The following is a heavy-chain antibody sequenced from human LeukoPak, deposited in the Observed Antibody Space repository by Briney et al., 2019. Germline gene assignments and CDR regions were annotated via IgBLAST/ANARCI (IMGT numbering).Heavy chain of an antibody. CDR2: INHSGST. Sequence: SETLSLTCAVYGGSFSGYYWSWIRQPPGKGLEWIGEINHSGSTNYNPSLKSRVTISVDTFKNQFSLKLSSVTAADTAVYYCARRLSYYFDYWGQGTLVTVSS. J-gene: IGHJ4*02. V-gene: IGHV4-34*01. D-gene: IGHD3-16*01. CDR3: ARRLSYYFDY. CDR1: GGSFSGYY.